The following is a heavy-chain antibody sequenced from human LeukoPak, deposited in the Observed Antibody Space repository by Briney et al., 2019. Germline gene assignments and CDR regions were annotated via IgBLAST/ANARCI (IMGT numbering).Heavy chain of an antibody. CDR1: GFTFSSYS. D-gene: IGHD3-10*01. J-gene: IGHJ4*02. CDR3: ARYYGSGSKTVRAIDY. CDR2: IYYSGSS. V-gene: IGHV4-59*04. Sequence: PGGSLRLSCAASGFTFSSYSMNWVRQPPGKGLEWIGGIYYSGSSYFDPSLKSRINISIDTSKNQFFLRVTSVTAADTAVYYCARYYGSGSKTVRAIDYWGQGTLVIVSS.